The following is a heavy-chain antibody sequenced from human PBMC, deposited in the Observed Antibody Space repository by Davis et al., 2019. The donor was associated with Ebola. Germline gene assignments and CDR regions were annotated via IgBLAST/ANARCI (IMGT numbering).Heavy chain of an antibody. CDR2: MNPNSGNT. CDR1: GYTFTSYD. D-gene: IGHD6-13*01. Sequence: ASVKVSCKASGYTFTSYDINWVRQATGQGLEWMGWMNPNSGNTSYAQKFQGWVTMTRDTSIRTAYMELSRLRSDDTAVYYCARGRTAAADTTTYYYYGMDVWGQGTTVTVSS. CDR3: ARGRTAAADTTTYYYYGMDV. V-gene: IGHV1-8*01. J-gene: IGHJ6*02.